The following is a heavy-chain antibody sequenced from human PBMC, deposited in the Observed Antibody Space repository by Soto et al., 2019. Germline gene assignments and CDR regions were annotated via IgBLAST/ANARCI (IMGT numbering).Heavy chain of an antibody. CDR2: TYYRSKWYN. CDR1: GDSVSSNSTA. V-gene: IGHV6-1*01. J-gene: IGHJ5*02. CDR3: ARGPFIAAAGEPSNWFDP. Sequence: LTCAIPGDSVSSNSTAWNWIRQSPSRGLEWLGRTYYRSKWYNDYAVSVKSRITINPDTSKNQFSLQLNSVTPEDTAVYYCARGPFIAAAGEPSNWFDPWGQGTLVTVS. D-gene: IGHD6-13*01.